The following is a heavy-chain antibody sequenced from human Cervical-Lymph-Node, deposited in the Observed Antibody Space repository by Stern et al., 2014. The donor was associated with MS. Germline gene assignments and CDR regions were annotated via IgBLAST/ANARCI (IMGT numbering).Heavy chain of an antibody. V-gene: IGHV3-21*01. CDR3: ARGRGGNYRYYFDY. CDR1: GFTFSCYS. CDR2: ISSGRSYI. J-gene: IGHJ4*02. D-gene: IGHD4-23*01. Sequence: EVQLLESGGGLVKPGGSLRLSCAASGFTFSCYSMNWVRQAPGKGLEWVASISSGRSYIYYAGPLKRRFAISRDIDKNSLYLQMNSLRAEDTAVYYCARGRGGNYRYYFDYWGQGTLVTVSS.